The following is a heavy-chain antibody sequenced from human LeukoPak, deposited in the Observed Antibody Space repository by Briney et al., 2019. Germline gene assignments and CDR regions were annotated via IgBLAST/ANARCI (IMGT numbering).Heavy chain of an antibody. J-gene: IGHJ3*02. D-gene: IGHD6-13*01. V-gene: IGHV3-23*01. CDR1: GFTFSSYA. Sequence: PGGSLRLSCAASGFTFSSYAMSWVRQAPGKGLEWVSVISDSGENTYYADSVKGRFTISRDNAKNTLYLQMNSLRAEDTAVYYCVRGGIASAFDIWGQGTMVTVSS. CDR2: ISDSGENT. CDR3: VRGGIASAFDI.